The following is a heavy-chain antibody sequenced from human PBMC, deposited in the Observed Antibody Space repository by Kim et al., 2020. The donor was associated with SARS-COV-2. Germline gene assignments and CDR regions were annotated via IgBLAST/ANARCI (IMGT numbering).Heavy chain of an antibody. CDR3: ATSMGGSYYFDY. J-gene: IGHJ4*02. Sequence: YFADSVTGRFTISGDNSKNTLYLQMNSLRAEDAAVYYCATSMGGSYYFDYWGQGTLVTVSS. D-gene: IGHD1-26*01. V-gene: IGHV3-23*01.